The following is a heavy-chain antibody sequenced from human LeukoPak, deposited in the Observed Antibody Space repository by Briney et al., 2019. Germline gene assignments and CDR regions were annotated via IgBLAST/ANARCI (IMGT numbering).Heavy chain of an antibody. CDR2: IIPIFGTA. CDR3: ARAGGTYYDILTGYYDY. Sequence: GASVKVSCKASGGTLSSYAISWVRQAPGQGLEWMGGIIPIFGTANYAQKFQGRVTITADKSTSTAYMELSSLRSEDTAVYYCARAGGTYYDILTGYYDYWGQGTLITVSS. D-gene: IGHD3-9*01. CDR1: GGTLSSYA. J-gene: IGHJ4*02. V-gene: IGHV1-69*06.